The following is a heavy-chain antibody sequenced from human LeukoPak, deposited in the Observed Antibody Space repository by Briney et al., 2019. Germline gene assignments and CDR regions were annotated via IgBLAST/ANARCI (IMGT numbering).Heavy chain of an antibody. CDR1: GGSISSSSYY. CDR3: ASTGYSSSWDTFDY. V-gene: IGHV4-39*01. Sequence: PSETLSLTCTVSGGSISSSSYYWGWIRQPPGKGLEWIGSIYYSGSTYYNPSLKSRVTISVDTSKNQFSLKLSSVTAADTAVYYCASTGYSSSWDTFDYWGQGTLVTVSS. D-gene: IGHD6-13*01. CDR2: IYYSGST. J-gene: IGHJ4*02.